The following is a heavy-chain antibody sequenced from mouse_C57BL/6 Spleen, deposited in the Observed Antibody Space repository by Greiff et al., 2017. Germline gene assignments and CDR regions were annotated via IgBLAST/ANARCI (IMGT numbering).Heavy chain of an antibody. D-gene: IGHD2-12*01. V-gene: IGHV1-55*01. J-gene: IGHJ4*01. CDR3: ARSPPYSDYAMDY. Sequence: QVQLQQPGAELVKPGASVKMSCKASGYTFTSYWITWVKQRPGQGLEWIGDIYPGSGSTNYNEKFKSKATLTVDTSSSTASMQLSSLTSEDSAVYYCARSPPYSDYAMDYWGQGTSVTVSS. CDR1: GYTFTSYW. CDR2: IYPGSGST.